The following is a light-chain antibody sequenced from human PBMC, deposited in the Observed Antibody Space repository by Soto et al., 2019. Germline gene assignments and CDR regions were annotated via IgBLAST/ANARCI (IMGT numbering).Light chain of an antibody. Sequence: QSALTQPPSASGSPGQSVTISCTGTSSDVGGHDYVSWYQQLPDKAPKVILYQVSKRPSGVPDRFSGSKSGNTASLTVSGLQAEDEADYYCSSYTGNNNFGVVFGGGTKLTVL. CDR2: QVS. CDR3: SSYTGNNNFGVV. V-gene: IGLV2-8*01. J-gene: IGLJ2*01. CDR1: SSDVGGHDY.